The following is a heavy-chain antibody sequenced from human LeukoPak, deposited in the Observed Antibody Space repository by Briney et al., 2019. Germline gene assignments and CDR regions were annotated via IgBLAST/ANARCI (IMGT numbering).Heavy chain of an antibody. CDR2: INPNNGGT. Sequence: ASVTVSCKASEYTFTGYYMHWVRQAPGQGLEWMGRINPNNGGTNYAQKFQGRVTMTRDTSISTAYMELSSLRSDDTAVYYCTRESGSYHGNDFWGQGTLVTVSS. D-gene: IGHD1-26*01. V-gene: IGHV1-2*06. J-gene: IGHJ4*02. CDR3: TRESGSYHGNDF. CDR1: EYTFTGYY.